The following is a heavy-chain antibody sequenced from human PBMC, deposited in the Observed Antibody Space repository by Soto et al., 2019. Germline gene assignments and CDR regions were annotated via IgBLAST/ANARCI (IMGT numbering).Heavy chain of an antibody. J-gene: IGHJ4*02. V-gene: IGHV3-23*01. CDR2: ISGSGGST. CDR1: GFTFSIYA. D-gene: IGHD3-22*01. CDR3: AKEPYYYDRSGSYYFDY. Sequence: PGGSLRVSCAASGFTFSIYAMSWVRQAPGKGLEWVSAISGSGGSTYYADSVKGRFTISRDNSKNTLYLQMNSLRAEDTAVYYCAKEPYYYDRSGSYYFDYSGQVPLITLS.